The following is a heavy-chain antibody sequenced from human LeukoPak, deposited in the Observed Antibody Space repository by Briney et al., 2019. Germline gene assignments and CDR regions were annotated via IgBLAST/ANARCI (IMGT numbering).Heavy chain of an antibody. CDR1: GSIFLSNW. V-gene: IGHV5-51*01. CDR3: ARSDQLKWFGDPQRPYYYGMDV. Sequence: GESLKISCKGSGSIFLSNWIGWARQMPGKGLEWMGIIYPGDSDTRYSPSFQGQVTISADKSISSVYLQWSSLKASDTAMYYCARSDQLKWFGDPQRPYYYGMDVWGQGTTVTVSS. CDR2: IYPGDSDT. D-gene: IGHD3-10*01. J-gene: IGHJ6*02.